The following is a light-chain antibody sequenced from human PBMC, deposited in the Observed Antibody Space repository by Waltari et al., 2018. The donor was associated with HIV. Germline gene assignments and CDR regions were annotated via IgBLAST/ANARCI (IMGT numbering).Light chain of an antibody. J-gene: IGLJ3*02. CDR3: QVWDSTSDHVV. CDR2: YDS. Sequence: SYVLTQPPSVSLPPGKTVNITCEGTDIGYKSLHWYKQKPGQAPVLVIFYDSDRPSGIAQRFSGSNSGNTATLTITRVGAGDEADYYCQVWDSTSDHVVFGGGTTLTVL. V-gene: IGLV3-21*04. CDR1: DIGYKS.